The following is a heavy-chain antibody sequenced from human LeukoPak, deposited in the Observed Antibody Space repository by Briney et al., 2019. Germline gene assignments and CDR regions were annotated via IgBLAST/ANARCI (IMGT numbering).Heavy chain of an antibody. CDR1: GYSFSSYW. Sequence: GEPLKISCKGSGYSFSSYWIGWVRQMPGKGLDWMGIIYPGDSDTRYSPSFQGQVTISADKSISTAYLQWSLLKASDTAMYYCARRDGYDSTTFDYWGQGTLVTVSS. CDR3: ARRDGYDSTTFDY. CDR2: IYPGDSDT. D-gene: IGHD5-24*01. V-gene: IGHV5-51*01. J-gene: IGHJ4*02.